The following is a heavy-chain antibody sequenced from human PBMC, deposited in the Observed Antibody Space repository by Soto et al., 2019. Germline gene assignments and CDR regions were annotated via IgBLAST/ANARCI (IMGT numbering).Heavy chain of an antibody. CDR3: VASLAASGLNWLGP. Sequence: WETLSLTCIVSGGSISEKYWNWVRQPPGKGLEWIGLIFANGHTDYNPSLKSRVTMSVDASKNQFSLRLTSMTAADTAVYYCVASLAASGLNWLGPWGRGTLVTVSS. CDR1: GGSISEKY. J-gene: IGHJ5*02. CDR2: IFANGHT. D-gene: IGHD6-13*01. V-gene: IGHV4-4*07.